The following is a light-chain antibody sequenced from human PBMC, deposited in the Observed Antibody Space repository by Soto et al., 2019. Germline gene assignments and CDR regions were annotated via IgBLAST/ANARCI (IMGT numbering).Light chain of an antibody. CDR2: EVI. V-gene: IGLV2-14*01. CDR3: SSYTSSSTLV. CDR1: SSDVGGYSY. Sequence: QSALTQPASVSGSPGQSITISCTGTSSDVGGYSYVTWYQQHPGKAPRLMIYEVINRPSGVSSRFSGSKSGNTASLTISGLRAEDEADYYCSSYTSSSTLVFGTGTRSPS. J-gene: IGLJ1*01.